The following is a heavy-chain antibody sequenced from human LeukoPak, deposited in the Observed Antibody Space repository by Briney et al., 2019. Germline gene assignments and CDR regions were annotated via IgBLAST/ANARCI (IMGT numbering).Heavy chain of an antibody. CDR2: IYYSGST. CDR1: GGSISSYY. V-gene: IGHV4-59*01. CDR3: ARDPIVGAGFDY. J-gene: IGHJ4*02. D-gene: IGHD1-26*01. Sequence: PSGTLSLTCAVSGGSISSYYWSWIRQPPGKGLEWIGYIYYSGSTNYNPSLKSRVTISVDTSKNQFSLKLSSVTAADTAVYYCARDPIVGAGFDYWGQGTLVTVSS.